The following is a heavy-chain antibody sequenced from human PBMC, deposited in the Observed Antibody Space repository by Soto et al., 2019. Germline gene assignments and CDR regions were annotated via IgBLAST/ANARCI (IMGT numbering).Heavy chain of an antibody. V-gene: IGHV3-23*01. CDR1: GFTFSGYA. CDR2: FDNSDGRT. Sequence: GGSLRLSCTAFGFTFSGYAMNWVRQAPGKGLEWVSTFDNSDGRTYYTDSVKGRFTTSRDNSRNTLFLQMDSLRPEDTAVYYCAKVRDTSMDMNFEAWGRGTLVTVS. D-gene: IGHD5-18*01. J-gene: IGHJ4*02. CDR3: AKVRDTSMDMNFEA.